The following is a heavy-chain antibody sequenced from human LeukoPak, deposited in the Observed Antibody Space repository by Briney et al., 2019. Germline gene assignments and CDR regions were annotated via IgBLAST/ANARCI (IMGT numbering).Heavy chain of an antibody. Sequence: GGSLRLSCVASGLTFNNYNMNWVRQAPGKGLEWVAGISGTGGSTHYADSVKGRFTISRDNSKNTVYLQMRNLRVEHTAVYYCAKVVAGNIDYYFDYWGQGILVAVSS. CDR3: AKVVAGNIDYYFDY. CDR2: ISGTGGST. V-gene: IGHV3-23*01. D-gene: IGHD2/OR15-2a*01. CDR1: GLTFNNYN. J-gene: IGHJ4*02.